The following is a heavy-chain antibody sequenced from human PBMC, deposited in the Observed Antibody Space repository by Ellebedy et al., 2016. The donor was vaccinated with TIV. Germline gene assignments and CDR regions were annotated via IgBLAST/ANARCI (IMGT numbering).Heavy chain of an antibody. J-gene: IGHJ4*02. Sequence: GESLKISXAASGFTFSDYYMSWIRQAPGKGLEWVSYISSSSYTNYADSVKGRFTISRDNAKNSLYLQMNSLRAEDTAVYYCARSGYSYDGTFDYWGQGTLVTVSS. CDR3: ARSGYSYDGTFDY. V-gene: IGHV3-11*03. CDR2: ISSSSYT. CDR1: GFTFSDYY. D-gene: IGHD5-18*01.